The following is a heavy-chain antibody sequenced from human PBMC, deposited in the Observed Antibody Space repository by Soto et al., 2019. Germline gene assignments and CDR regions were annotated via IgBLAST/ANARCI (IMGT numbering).Heavy chain of an antibody. J-gene: IGHJ4*02. V-gene: IGHV1-24*01. CDR2: FDPEDGET. CDR3: ATDYYDSSGHIIDY. CDR1: GYTLTELS. D-gene: IGHD3-22*01. Sequence: ASVKVSCKVSGYTLTELSMHWVRQAPGKGLEWMGGFDPEDGETIYAQKFQGRVTMTEDTSTDTAYMELSSLRSEDTAVYYCATDYYDSSGHIIDYWGQGTLVTVSS.